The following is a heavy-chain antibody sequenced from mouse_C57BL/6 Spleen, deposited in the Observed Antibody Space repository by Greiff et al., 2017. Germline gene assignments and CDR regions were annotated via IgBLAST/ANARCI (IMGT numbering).Heavy chain of an antibody. CDR1: GYSITSGYY. CDR2: ISYDGSN. J-gene: IGHJ4*01. V-gene: IGHV3-6*01. Sequence: ESGPGLVKPSQSLSLTCSVTGYSITSGYYWNWIRQFPGNKLEWMGYISYDGSNNYNPSLKNRISITRDTSKNQFFLKLNSVTTEDTATYYCAREKGIYDGYYGYYAMDYWGQGTSVTVSS. D-gene: IGHD2-3*01. CDR3: AREKGIYDGYYGYYAMDY.